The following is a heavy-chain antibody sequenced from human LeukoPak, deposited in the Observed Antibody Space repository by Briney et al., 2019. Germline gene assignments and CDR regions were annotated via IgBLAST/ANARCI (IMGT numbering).Heavy chain of an antibody. CDR1: GYTFTGYY. CDR2: INPNSGGT. CDR3: ARDGLGAVAGGNNWFDP. Sequence: ASVKVSCKASGYTFTGYYMHWVRQAPGQGLGCMGWINPNSGGTNYAQKFQGRVTMTRDTSISTAYMELSRLRSDDTAVYYCARDGLGAVAGGNNWFDPWGQGTLVTVSS. J-gene: IGHJ5*02. D-gene: IGHD6-19*01. V-gene: IGHV1-2*02.